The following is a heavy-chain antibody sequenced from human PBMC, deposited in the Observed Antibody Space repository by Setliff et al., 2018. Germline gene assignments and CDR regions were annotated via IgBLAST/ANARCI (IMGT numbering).Heavy chain of an antibody. J-gene: IGHJ4*02. CDR1: GGSISSGDYY. CDR2: IYSSGST. CDR3: ARESRYYYDTLGTFDD. D-gene: IGHD3-22*01. Sequence: SETLSLTCTVSGGSISSGDYYWSWIRQPPGKGLEWIGYIYSSGSTYYNPSLKSRVSISVDTSKNQFSLKLSAVTAADTAVYYCARESRYYYDTLGTFDDWGQGTLVTVSS. V-gene: IGHV4-30-4*08.